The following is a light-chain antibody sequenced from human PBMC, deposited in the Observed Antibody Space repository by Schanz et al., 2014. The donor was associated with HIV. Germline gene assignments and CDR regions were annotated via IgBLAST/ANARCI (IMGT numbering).Light chain of an antibody. CDR2: RIS. CDR1: QTVSTM. V-gene: IGKV3-15*01. J-gene: IGKJ4*01. Sequence: EIVMTQSPATLSVSPGDTVTLSCRASQTVSTMLDWFQQKPGQAPSLLIYRISTRATGVPARFSGSGSGTEFTLTISRLEPEDFAVYFCQYFGNSGGTFGGGTKVEIK. CDR3: QYFGNSGGT.